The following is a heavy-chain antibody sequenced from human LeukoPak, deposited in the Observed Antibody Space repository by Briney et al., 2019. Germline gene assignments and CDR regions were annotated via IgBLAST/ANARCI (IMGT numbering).Heavy chain of an antibody. D-gene: IGHD2-8*01. Sequence: SVKVSCKASGYTFTSYGISWVRQAPGQGLEWMGGIIPIFGTANYAQKFQGRVTITADESTSTAYMELSSLRSGDTAVYYCARDREGYCTNGVCSNDAFDIWGQGTMVTVSS. V-gene: IGHV1-69*13. CDR3: ARDREGYCTNGVCSNDAFDI. CDR1: GYTFTSYG. CDR2: IIPIFGTA. J-gene: IGHJ3*02.